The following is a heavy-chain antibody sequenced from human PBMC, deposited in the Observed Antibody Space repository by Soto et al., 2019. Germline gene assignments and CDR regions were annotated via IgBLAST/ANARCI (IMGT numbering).Heavy chain of an antibody. D-gene: IGHD1-26*01. CDR3: AKSPWEVNYYGMDV. CDR1: GFTFSDYY. J-gene: IGHJ6*02. V-gene: IGHV3-23*01. CDR2: ISGSSGNT. Sequence: GGSLRLSCAASGFTFSDYYMSWIRQAPGKGLEWVSDISGSSGNTYYADSVKGRFTISRDNSKNTLYLQMNSLRAEDTAVYYCAKSPWEVNYYGMDVWGQGTTVTVSS.